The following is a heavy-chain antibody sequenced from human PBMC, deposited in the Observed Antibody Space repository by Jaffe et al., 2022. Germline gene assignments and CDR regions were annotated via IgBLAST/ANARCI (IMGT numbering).Heavy chain of an antibody. J-gene: IGHJ5*02. CDR3: ARAREGSRWYRGFDP. CDR2: VDPSGGYT. V-gene: IGHV1-46*01. CDR1: GDTLTSYY. D-gene: IGHD6-13*01. Sequence: QVQLVQSGAEVKKPGASVKVSCKASGDTLTSYYMHWVRQASGQGLEWMGLVDPSGGYTTYAQKFQGRLTMTRDTSTSTVYMQLNSLRSEDTAVYYCARAREGSRWYRGFDPWGQGTLVTVSS.